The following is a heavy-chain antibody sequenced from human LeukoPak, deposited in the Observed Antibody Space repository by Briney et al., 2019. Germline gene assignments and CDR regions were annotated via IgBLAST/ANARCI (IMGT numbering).Heavy chain of an antibody. D-gene: IGHD6-19*01. Sequence: SETLSLTCTVSGGSISSYYWSWIRQPPGKGLEWIGYIYYSGSTNYNPSLKSRVTISVDTSKNQFSLKLSSVTAADTAVYYCARTQTMAGTPNFDHWGQGTLVTVSS. CDR1: GGSISSYY. J-gene: IGHJ4*02. CDR2: IYYSGST. V-gene: IGHV4-59*01. CDR3: ARTQTMAGTPNFDH.